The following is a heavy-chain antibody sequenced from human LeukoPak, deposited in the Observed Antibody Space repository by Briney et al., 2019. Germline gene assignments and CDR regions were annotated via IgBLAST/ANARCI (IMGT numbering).Heavy chain of an antibody. V-gene: IGHV4-4*02. J-gene: IGHJ4*02. CDR1: GDSINSLDM. Sequence: SETLSLTCTVSGDSINSLDMWSWVRQPPGKGLEWIGEMYLSGTTHSNPSVKSRVTISIDKSKNQFFLNLSSVTAADTAVYYCAGLVGRYSSGLYYYYFDYWGQGTLVTVSS. D-gene: IGHD3-22*01. CDR2: MYLSGTT. CDR3: AGLVGRYSSGLYYYYFDY.